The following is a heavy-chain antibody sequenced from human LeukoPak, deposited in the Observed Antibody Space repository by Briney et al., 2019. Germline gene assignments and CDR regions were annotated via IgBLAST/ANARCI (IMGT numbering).Heavy chain of an antibody. CDR2: ISPSDGST. D-gene: IGHD1-14*01. CDR3: ARSSTGTDY. V-gene: IGHV1-46*04. Sequence: ASVKVSCKASGYTFTSYFIHWVRQAPGQGLEWMGLISPSDGSTKYTQKLQGRVTMTRDMSTTTVYLELSRLRSEDTAVYYCARSSTGTDYWGQGTLVTVSS. CDR1: GYTFTSYF. J-gene: IGHJ4*02.